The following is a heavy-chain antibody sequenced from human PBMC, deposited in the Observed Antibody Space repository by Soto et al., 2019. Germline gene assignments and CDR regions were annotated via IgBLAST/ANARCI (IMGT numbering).Heavy chain of an antibody. V-gene: IGHV3-66*01. D-gene: IGHD6-19*01. Sequence: GGSLRLSCAASGFTVSSNYMSWVRQAPGKGLEWVSVIYSGGSTYYADSVKGRFTISRDNSKNTLYLQMNSLRAEDTAVYYCARARSAGSSGWGLDVWGQGTTVTVSS. CDR3: ARARSAGSSGWGLDV. J-gene: IGHJ6*02. CDR1: GFTVSSNY. CDR2: IYSGGST.